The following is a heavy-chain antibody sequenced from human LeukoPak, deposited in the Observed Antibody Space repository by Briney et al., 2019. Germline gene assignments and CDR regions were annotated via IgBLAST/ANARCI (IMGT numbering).Heavy chain of an antibody. V-gene: IGHV5-51*01. D-gene: IGHD3-16*01. CDR3: ATARSLGVGGGYYFDY. Sequence: GESLKISCKGSRYSFTSYWIGWVRQMPGKGLEWMGIIYPGDSDTRYSPSFQGQVTISADKSSSTAYLQWSSLKASDTAMYYCATARSLGVGGGYYFDYWGQGTLVTVSS. J-gene: IGHJ4*02. CDR2: IYPGDSDT. CDR1: RYSFTSYW.